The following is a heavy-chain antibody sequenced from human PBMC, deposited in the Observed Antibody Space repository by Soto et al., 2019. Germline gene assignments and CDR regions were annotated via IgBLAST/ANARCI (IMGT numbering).Heavy chain of an antibody. CDR2: FSSRRTYI. V-gene: IGHV3-21*01. Sequence: GGSLRLSGAASGLTFRTYSTTWVRQAPGKGLERVSYFSSRRTYIDNADSVKGRFTISRDNAKNSLYLQMNSLRAEDTAVYYCLIAVAGTFAPDYWGQGTLVTVSS. J-gene: IGHJ4*02. D-gene: IGHD6-19*01. CDR3: LIAVAGTFAPDY. CDR1: GLTFRTYS.